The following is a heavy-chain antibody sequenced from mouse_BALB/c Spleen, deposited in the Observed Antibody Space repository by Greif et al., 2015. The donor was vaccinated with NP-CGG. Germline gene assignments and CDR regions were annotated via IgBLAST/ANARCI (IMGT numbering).Heavy chain of an antibody. CDR1: GYTFTSYW. J-gene: IGHJ4*01. CDR3: ASSYYYGIIAYAMDY. V-gene: IGHV1-7*01. Sequence: QVQLQQSGAELAKPGASVKMSCKASGYTFTSYWMHWVKQRPGQGLEWIGYINPSTGNTEYNQKFKDKATLTADKSSSTAYMHLSSLTSEDSAVYFCASSYYYGIIAYAMDYWGQGTSVTVSS. CDR2: INPSTGNT. D-gene: IGHD1-1*01.